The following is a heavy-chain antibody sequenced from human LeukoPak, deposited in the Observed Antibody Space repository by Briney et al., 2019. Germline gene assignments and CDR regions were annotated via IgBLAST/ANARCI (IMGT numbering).Heavy chain of an antibody. CDR3: AKDGEVSGSSPEDYYFGY. CDR1: GFTFSSYA. J-gene: IGHJ4*02. Sequence: GGSLRLSCAASGFTFSSYAMSWVRQAPGKGLEWVSAISGSGGSTYYADSVKGRFTISRDNSKNTLYLQMNSLRAEDTAVYYCAKDGEVSGSSPEDYYFGYWGQGTLVTVSS. D-gene: IGHD6-6*01. V-gene: IGHV3-23*01. CDR2: ISGSGGST.